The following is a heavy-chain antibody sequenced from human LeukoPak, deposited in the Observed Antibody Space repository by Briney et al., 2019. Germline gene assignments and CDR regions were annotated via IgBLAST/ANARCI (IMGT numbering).Heavy chain of an antibody. Sequence: SETLSLTCTVSGGSISSYYWSWIRQPAGKGLDWIGRIYTSGSTNYNPSLKSRVTMSVDTSKNQFSLKLSSVTAADAAVYYCARAIPPYDKAPLEYFDYWGQGTLVTVSS. CDR2: IYTSGST. CDR3: ARAIPPYDKAPLEYFDY. J-gene: IGHJ4*02. V-gene: IGHV4-4*07. D-gene: IGHD3-22*01. CDR1: GGSISSYY.